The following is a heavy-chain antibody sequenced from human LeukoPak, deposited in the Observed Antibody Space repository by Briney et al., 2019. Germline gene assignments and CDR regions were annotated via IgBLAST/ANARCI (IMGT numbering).Heavy chain of an antibody. Sequence: NPSETLSLTCTVSGDSISSSSYSWGWIRQPPGKGLEWIGSIYYSGSTYYNPSLKSRVTISVDTSKNQFSLKLSSVTAADTAVYYCAREQSTCSGGSCYSLGWFDPWGQGTLVTVSS. J-gene: IGHJ5*02. D-gene: IGHD2-15*01. CDR1: GDSISSSSYS. V-gene: IGHV4-39*02. CDR2: IYYSGST. CDR3: AREQSTCSGGSCYSLGWFDP.